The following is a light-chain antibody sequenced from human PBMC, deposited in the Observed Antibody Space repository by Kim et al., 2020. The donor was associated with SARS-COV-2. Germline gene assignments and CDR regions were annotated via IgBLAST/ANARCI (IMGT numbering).Light chain of an antibody. CDR3: QQRRNWYT. CDR2: DAS. Sequence: LSLSPGERAPRSCRASQSVSSYLAWYQQKPGQAPRLLIYDASNRATGIPARFSGSGSGTDFTLTISSLEPEDFAVYYCQQRRNWYTFGQGTKLEI. V-gene: IGKV3-11*01. CDR1: QSVSSY. J-gene: IGKJ2*01.